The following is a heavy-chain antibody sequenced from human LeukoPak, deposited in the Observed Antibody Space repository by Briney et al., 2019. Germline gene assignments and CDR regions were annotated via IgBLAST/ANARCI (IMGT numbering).Heavy chain of an antibody. CDR3: ARTSIAARRANAFDI. CDR1: GGSFSGYY. J-gene: IGHJ3*02. Sequence: SETLSLTCAVYGGSFSGYYWSWIRQPPGKGLEWIGEINHSGSTNYNPSLKSRVTISVDTSKNQFSLKLSSVTAADTAVYYCARTSIAARRANAFDIWGQGTMVTVSS. D-gene: IGHD6-6*01. CDR2: INHSGST. V-gene: IGHV4-34*01.